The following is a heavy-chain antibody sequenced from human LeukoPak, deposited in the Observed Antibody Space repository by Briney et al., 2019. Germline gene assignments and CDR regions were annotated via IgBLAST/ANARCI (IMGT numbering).Heavy chain of an antibody. CDR3: ASGSAAADY. CDR1: GYSISSGYY. V-gene: IGHV4-38-2*02. Sequence: SETLSLTCTVSGYSISSGYYWGWIRQPPGKGLEWIGSIYHSGSTYYNPSLKSRVTISLDTSKNQFSLKLRSVTAADTAVYYCASGSAAADYWGQGTLVTVSS. D-gene: IGHD2-2*01. J-gene: IGHJ4*02. CDR2: IYHSGST.